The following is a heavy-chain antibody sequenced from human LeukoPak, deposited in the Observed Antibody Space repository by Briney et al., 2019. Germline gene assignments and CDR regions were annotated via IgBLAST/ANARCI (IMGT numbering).Heavy chain of an antibody. D-gene: IGHD2-15*01. Sequence: TGGSLRLSCAASRFTFSSYAMSWVRQAPGRGLEWVSAISDSGGSTYYADSVKGRFTISRDNSKNTLYLQMNSLRAEDTAVYYCAKDSWYCSGGSCYSGRGDYWGQGTLVTVSS. V-gene: IGHV3-23*01. CDR3: AKDSWYCSGGSCYSGRGDY. J-gene: IGHJ4*02. CDR1: RFTFSSYA. CDR2: ISDSGGST.